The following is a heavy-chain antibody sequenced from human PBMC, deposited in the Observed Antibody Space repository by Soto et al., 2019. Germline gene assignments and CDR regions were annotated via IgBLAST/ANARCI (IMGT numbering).Heavy chain of an antibody. D-gene: IGHD5-18*01. J-gene: IGHJ6*02. CDR3: ARGTTDTAMALAPEFYYYGMDV. Sequence: PGGSLRLSCAASGFTFSSYAMTWVRQAPGKGLEWVSGISGSGATTSYADSVKGRFTISRDNAKNTLYLQMNSLRAEDTAVYYCARGTTDTAMALAPEFYYYGMDVWGQGTTVTVSS. CDR1: GFTFSSYA. CDR2: ISGSGATT. V-gene: IGHV3-23*01.